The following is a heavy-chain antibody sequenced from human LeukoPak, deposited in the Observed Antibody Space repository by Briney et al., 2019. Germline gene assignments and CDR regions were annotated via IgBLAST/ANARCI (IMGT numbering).Heavy chain of an antibody. J-gene: IGHJ4*02. Sequence: ASVKVSCKASGGTFSSYAISWVRQAPGQGLEWMGRIIPIFGTANYAQKFQGRVTITTDESTSTAYMELSSLRSEDTAVYYCARDNQGYSSGWYYFDYWGRGTLVTVSS. CDR2: IIPIFGTA. V-gene: IGHV1-69*05. CDR1: GGTFSSYA. CDR3: ARDNQGYSSGWYYFDY. D-gene: IGHD6-19*01.